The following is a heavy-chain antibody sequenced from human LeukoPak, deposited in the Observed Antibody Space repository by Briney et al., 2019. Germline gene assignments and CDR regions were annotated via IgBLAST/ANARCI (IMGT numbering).Heavy chain of an antibody. Sequence: GGSLRLSCAASGFSLRTYWMHWVRQAPGKGPVWVSVIYSGGSTYYADSVKGRFTISRHNSKNTLYLQMNSLRAEDTAVYYCARGDSSSIDYWGQGTLVTVSS. CDR3: ARGDSSSIDY. V-gene: IGHV3-53*04. D-gene: IGHD6-13*01. J-gene: IGHJ4*02. CDR1: GFSLRTYW. CDR2: IYSGGST.